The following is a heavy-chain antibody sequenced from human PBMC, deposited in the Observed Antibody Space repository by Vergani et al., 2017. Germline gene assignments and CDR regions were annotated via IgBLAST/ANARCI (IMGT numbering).Heavy chain of an antibody. J-gene: IGHJ5*02. V-gene: IGHV3-30*02. Sequence: QVQLVESGGGVVQPGGSMRLSCSASGLTLSSYGVHWVRQAPGRGLESVTFTRPHEDGAFYSASVRGRFTVSRDNSKNTLYLEMSRLNVDDTAIYYCGKTQGTVVGTWWFDPWGQGTPVTVSS. CDR2: TRPHEDGA. D-gene: IGHD1-7*01. CDR3: GKTQGTVVGTWWFDP. CDR1: GLTLSSYG.